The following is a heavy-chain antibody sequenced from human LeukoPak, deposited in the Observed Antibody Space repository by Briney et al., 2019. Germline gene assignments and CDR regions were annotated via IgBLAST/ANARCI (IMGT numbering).Heavy chain of an antibody. CDR2: ISSSGSNI. D-gene: IGHD4-17*01. J-gene: IGHJ4*02. V-gene: IGHV3-21*01. CDR3: ATNSTVTRVGFDY. Sequence: GGSLRLSCAASGFTFSSYAMTWVRQALGKGLEWVSSISSSGSNIYYADSVKGRFTISRDNAKNSLYLQMNSLRAEDMAVYYCATNSTVTRVGFDYWGQGTLVTVSS. CDR1: GFTFSSYA.